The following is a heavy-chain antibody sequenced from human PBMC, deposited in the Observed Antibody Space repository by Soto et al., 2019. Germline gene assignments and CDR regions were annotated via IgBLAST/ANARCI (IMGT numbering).Heavy chain of an antibody. V-gene: IGHV5-51*01. CDR1: GYSFTSYW. Sequence: GESLKISCKGSGYSFTSYWIGWVRQMPGKGLEWMGIIYPGDSDTRYSPSFQGQVTISADKSISTAYLQWSSLKASDTAMYYCARVGCSSTSCYSYYYYGMDVWGQGTTVTAP. D-gene: IGHD2-2*01. J-gene: IGHJ6*02. CDR3: ARVGCSSTSCYSYYYYGMDV. CDR2: IYPGDSDT.